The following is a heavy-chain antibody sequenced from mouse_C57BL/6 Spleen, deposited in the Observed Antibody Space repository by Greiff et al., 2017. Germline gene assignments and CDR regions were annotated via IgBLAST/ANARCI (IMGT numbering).Heavy chain of an antibody. D-gene: IGHD2-1*01. V-gene: IGHV5-17*01. Sequence: EVKRVESGGGLVKPGGSLKLSCAASGFTFSDYGMHWVRQAPEKGLEWVAYISSGSSTIYYADTVQGRFTISRDNAKNTLFLQMTRLRSEDTAMYYCARGNYVFYAMDYWGQGTSVTGSS. CDR2: ISSGSSTI. J-gene: IGHJ4*01. CDR3: ARGNYVFYAMDY. CDR1: GFTFSDYG.